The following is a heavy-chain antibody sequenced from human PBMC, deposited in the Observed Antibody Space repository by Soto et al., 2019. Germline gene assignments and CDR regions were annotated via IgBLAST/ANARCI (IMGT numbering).Heavy chain of an antibody. Sequence: GASVKVSCKASGFTFTSYAMHWVRQAHGQRLEWMGWINAGNGNTKYSQKFQGRVTITRDTSASTAYMELSSLRSEDTAVYYCARDGFLETFDYWGQGTLVTVSS. J-gene: IGHJ4*02. CDR3: ARDGFLETFDY. CDR2: INAGNGNT. D-gene: IGHD3-3*01. CDR1: GFTFTSYA. V-gene: IGHV1-3*01.